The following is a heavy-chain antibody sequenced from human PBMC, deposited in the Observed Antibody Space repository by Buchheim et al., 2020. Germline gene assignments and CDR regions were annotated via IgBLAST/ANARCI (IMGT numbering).Heavy chain of an antibody. V-gene: IGHV3-30-3*01. CDR1: GFTFSSYA. D-gene: IGHD3-22*01. CDR3: AKAITKIVDAIDY. J-gene: IGHJ4*02. Sequence: QVQLVESGGGVVQPGRSLRLSCAASGFTFSSYAMHWVRQAPGKGLEWVAVISYDGSNKYYADSVKGRFTISRDNSQNTLFLQMNSLRTEDTALYYCAKAITKIVDAIDYWGQGTL. CDR2: ISYDGSNK.